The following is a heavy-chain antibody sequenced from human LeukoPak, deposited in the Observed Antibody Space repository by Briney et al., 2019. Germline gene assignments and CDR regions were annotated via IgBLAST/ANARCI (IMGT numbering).Heavy chain of an antibody. CDR3: AKDLVRAAAGILHAFDI. Sequence: GGSLRLSCAASGFTFSSYGMHLVRQAPGKGLEWVAFIRYDGSNKYYADSVKGRFTISRDNSKNTLYLQMNSLRAEDTAVYYCAKDLVRAAAGILHAFDIWGQGTMVTVSS. CDR1: GFTFSSYG. CDR2: IRYDGSNK. V-gene: IGHV3-30*02. D-gene: IGHD6-13*01. J-gene: IGHJ3*02.